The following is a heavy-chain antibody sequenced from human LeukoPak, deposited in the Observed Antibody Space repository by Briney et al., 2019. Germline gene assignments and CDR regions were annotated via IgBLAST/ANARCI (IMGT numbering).Heavy chain of an antibody. V-gene: IGHV3-7*03. CDR3: ARNNGMDV. Sequence: GGSLRLSCAASGFALSSHWMTWVRQVPGRGPEWVANVNRDGSETYYLDSVKGRFTISKGNAKNSLYLQMNSLRAEDTALYHCARNNGMDVWGQGTTDIVSS. CDR1: GFALSSHW. CDR2: VNRDGSET. J-gene: IGHJ6*02.